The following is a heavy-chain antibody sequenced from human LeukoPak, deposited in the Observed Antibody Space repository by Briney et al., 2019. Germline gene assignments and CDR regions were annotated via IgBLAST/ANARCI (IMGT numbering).Heavy chain of an antibody. D-gene: IGHD3-22*01. Sequence: EPGGSLRLSCAASGFTFNNYAMSWVRQAPGKGLEWVSGISGSGSNTYYADSVKGRFTISRDKSKNTLYLQMNSLRADDTAVYYCALELAMIVVVTLGYWGQGTLVTVSS. CDR3: ALELAMIVVVTLGY. J-gene: IGHJ4*02. V-gene: IGHV3-23*01. CDR1: GFTFNNYA. CDR2: ISGSGSNT.